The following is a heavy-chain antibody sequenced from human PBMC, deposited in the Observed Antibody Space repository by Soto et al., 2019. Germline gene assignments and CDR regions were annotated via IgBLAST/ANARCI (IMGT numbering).Heavy chain of an antibody. Sequence: SETLSLTCTVSGGSISSGGYYWSWIRQHPGKGLEWIGYIYYSGSTYYNPSLKSRVTISVDTSKNQFSLNLSFVTAADTAVYYCASMGTPATGLYYFDFWGQGTFVIGSS. D-gene: IGHD1-7*01. CDR2: IYYSGST. V-gene: IGHV4-30-4*08. CDR3: ASMGTPATGLYYFDF. J-gene: IGHJ4*02. CDR1: GGSISSGGYY.